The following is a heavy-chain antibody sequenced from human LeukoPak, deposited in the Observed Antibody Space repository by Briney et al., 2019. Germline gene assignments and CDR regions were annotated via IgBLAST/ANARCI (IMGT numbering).Heavy chain of an antibody. D-gene: IGHD6-19*01. CDR2: ISSRGDET. V-gene: IGHV3-23*01. Sequence: GGSLRLSCAASGFTFSSYTMNWVRQAPGNGLDWVSTISSRGDETFYADSVKGRFTISRDNSNNILFLQMNSLRAEDTAVYYCAKVVQGIPSGWRGWFDYWGQGILVTVSS. J-gene: IGHJ4*02. CDR3: AKVVQGIPSGWRGWFDY. CDR1: GFTFSSYT.